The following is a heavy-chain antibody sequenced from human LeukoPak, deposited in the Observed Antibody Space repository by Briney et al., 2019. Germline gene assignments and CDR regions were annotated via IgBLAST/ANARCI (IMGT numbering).Heavy chain of an antibody. CDR3: ARESRGYSYAFEY. J-gene: IGHJ4*02. Sequence: GGSRKLSCAASGFTFSNYWMHWVRQAPGKGLVWVSRINSDGSSTTYADSVKGRFTISRDNGQNTLYLQMNSLRAEDTAVYYCARESRGYSYAFEYWGQGTLVTVSS. CDR2: INSDGSST. V-gene: IGHV3-74*01. CDR1: GFTFSNYW. D-gene: IGHD5-18*01.